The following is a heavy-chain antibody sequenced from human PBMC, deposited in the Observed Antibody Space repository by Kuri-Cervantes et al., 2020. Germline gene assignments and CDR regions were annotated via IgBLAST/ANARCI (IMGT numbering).Heavy chain of an antibody. CDR3: AKDRSGGIMITFGGVIDLPIDY. Sequence: GESLKISCAASGFTFSSYWMSWVRQAPGKGLEWVSAISGGGGSTYYADSVKGRFTISRDNSKNTLYLQMNSLRAEDTAVYYCAKDRSGGIMITFGGVIDLPIDYWGQGTLVTVSS. V-gene: IGHV3-23*01. D-gene: IGHD3-16*02. J-gene: IGHJ4*02. CDR2: ISGGGGST. CDR1: GFTFSSYW.